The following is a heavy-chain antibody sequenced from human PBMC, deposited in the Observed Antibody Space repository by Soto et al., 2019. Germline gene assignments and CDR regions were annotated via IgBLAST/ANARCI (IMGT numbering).Heavy chain of an antibody. CDR2: IYYSGST. CDR3: AIYYDYVWGRYRLPPY. J-gene: IGHJ4*02. CDR1: GGSISSTLYY. V-gene: IGHV4-39*01. Sequence: SETLSLTCTVSGGSISSTLYYWGWIRQPPGKGLEWIGSIYYSGSTYYNPSLKSRVTISVDTSKNQFSLKLSSVTAADTAVYYCAIYYDYVWGRYRLPPYWGQGTLVTVSS. D-gene: IGHD3-16*02.